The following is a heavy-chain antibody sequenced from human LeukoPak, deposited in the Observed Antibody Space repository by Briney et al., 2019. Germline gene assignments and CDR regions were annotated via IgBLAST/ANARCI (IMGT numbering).Heavy chain of an antibody. CDR3: ARGGPLGYCSSTSCYAPGDY. CDR2: INHSGST. CDR1: GGSFSGYY. J-gene: IGHJ4*02. D-gene: IGHD2-2*01. V-gene: IGHV4-34*01. Sequence: SETLSLTCAVYGGSFSGYYWSWIRQPPGKGLEWIGEINHSGSTNYNPSLKSRVTISVDTSKNQFSLKLGSVTAADTAVYYCARGGPLGYCSSTSCYAPGDYWGQGILVTVSS.